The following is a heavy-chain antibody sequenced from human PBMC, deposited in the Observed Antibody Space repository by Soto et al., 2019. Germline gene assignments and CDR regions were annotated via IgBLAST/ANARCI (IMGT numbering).Heavy chain of an antibody. J-gene: IGHJ4*02. V-gene: IGHV4-59*01. D-gene: IGHD2-15*01. CDR2: IHYSGST. Sequence: SDTLSLSCTVSGGSISGSYWSWIRQTPGEVLEWVGYIHYSGSTNYNPSVKSRVTMAVDSAKNQFSLQWSSVTAADTAVYFCTKYRRTDAEGYSFDYWGQGALVTVSS. CDR1: GGSISGSY. CDR3: TKYRRTDAEGYSFDY.